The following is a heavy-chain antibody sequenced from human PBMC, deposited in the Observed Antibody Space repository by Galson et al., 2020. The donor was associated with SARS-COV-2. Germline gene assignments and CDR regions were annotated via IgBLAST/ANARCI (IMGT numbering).Heavy chain of an antibody. J-gene: IGHJ1*01. CDR1: GFPFSNFA. D-gene: IGHD2-21*02. CDR3: ARAPYCGGDCFSTFVDGIAPFD. V-gene: IGHV3-23*01. CDR2: LSGSGAST. Sequence: GGSLRLSCAASGFPFSNFAMTWVRQAPAKGLEWVSGLSGSGASTYYADSVKGRFTISRDNSKNTVYLQMDSLRAEDTAVYYCARAPYCGGDCFSTFVDGIAPFDWGKGTLVTVSS.